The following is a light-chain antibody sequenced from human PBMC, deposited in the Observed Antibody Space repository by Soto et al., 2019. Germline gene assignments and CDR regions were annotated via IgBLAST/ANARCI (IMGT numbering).Light chain of an antibody. CDR2: TIS. CDR1: QDIGTS. J-gene: IGKJ3*01. V-gene: IGKV1-17*01. Sequence: DIQMTQSPSSLSASVGGRVTITCRASQDIGTSLDWFQQKPGTAPKRLIYTISDLESGVPSRFSGGGSGTEFTHTISSLQPEDSSTYYCLQHYAFPFTFGPGTKVHV. CDR3: LQHYAFPFT.